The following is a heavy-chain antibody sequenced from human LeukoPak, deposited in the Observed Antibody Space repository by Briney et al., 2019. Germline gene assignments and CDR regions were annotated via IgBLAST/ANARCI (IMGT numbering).Heavy chain of an antibody. V-gene: IGHV4-59*12. CDR3: AREVEAAAGNGY. CDR1: GGSISSYY. CDR2: IYHSGST. J-gene: IGHJ4*02. Sequence: SETLSLTCTVSGGSISSYYWSWVRQPPGKGLEWIGSIYHSGSTYYNPSLKSRVTISVDTSKNQFSLKLSSVTAADTAVYYCAREVEAAAGNGYWGQGTLVTVSS. D-gene: IGHD6-13*01.